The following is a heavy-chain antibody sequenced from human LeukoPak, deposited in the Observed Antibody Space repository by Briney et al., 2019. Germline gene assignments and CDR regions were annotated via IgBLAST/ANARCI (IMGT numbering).Heavy chain of an antibody. CDR1: GGSISSGDYY. D-gene: IGHD3-3*01. J-gene: IGHJ4*02. Sequence: SETLSLTCTVSGGSISSGDYYWSWIRQPPGKGLEWIGYIYYSGSTYYNPSLKSRVTISVDTSKNQFSLKLSSVTAADTAVYYCARGDPVLRFLDYWGQGTLVTVSS. CDR3: ARGDPVLRFLDY. CDR2: IYYSGST. V-gene: IGHV4-30-4*08.